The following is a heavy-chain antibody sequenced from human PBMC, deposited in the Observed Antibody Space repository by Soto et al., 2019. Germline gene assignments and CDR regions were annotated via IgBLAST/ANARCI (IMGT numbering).Heavy chain of an antibody. CDR1: GGTFSSYA. CDR3: ASGQGATDDYGDYCTNYYLDD. CDR2: IIPIFGTA. V-gene: IGHV1-69*13. D-gene: IGHD4-17*01. Sequence: GVSVKVSCKASGGTFSSYAISWVRQAPGQGLEWMGGIIPIFGTANYAQKFQGRVTSTADESTSTAYMELSSLRSEETAVYYCASGQGATDDYGDYCTNYYLDDRGQGTLVTVSS. J-gene: IGHJ4*02.